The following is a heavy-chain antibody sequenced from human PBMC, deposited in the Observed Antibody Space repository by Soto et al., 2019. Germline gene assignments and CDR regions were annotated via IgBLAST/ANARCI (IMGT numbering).Heavy chain of an antibody. J-gene: IGHJ4*02. V-gene: IGHV3-23*01. CDR2: ISGSGDSS. CDR1: GFTFSTYA. D-gene: IGHD2-2*01. CDR3: AKGATASSYSAVDY. Sequence: GGSLRLSCAASGFTFSTYAMRWVRQAPGKGLEWVSVISGSGDSSNYADSVKGRFTISRDSSKNTLFLQMSSLRAEDTAVYFCAKGATASSYSAVDYRGQGTLVTVSS.